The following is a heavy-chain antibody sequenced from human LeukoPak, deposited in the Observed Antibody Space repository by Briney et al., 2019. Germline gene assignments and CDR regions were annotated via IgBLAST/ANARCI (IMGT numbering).Heavy chain of an antibody. CDR3: AKNPGRYDSSGYYAWYFDY. CDR2: IRSDGSNK. Sequence: GGSLRLSCAGSGFSFSSYGMHWVRQAPGKGLEWMAFIRSDGSNKYYADSVKGRFTISRDNSKNTLYLQMNSLRAEDTAVYYCAKNPGRYDSSGYYAWYFDYWGQGTLVTVSS. J-gene: IGHJ4*02. D-gene: IGHD3-22*01. CDR1: GFSFSSYG. V-gene: IGHV3-30*02.